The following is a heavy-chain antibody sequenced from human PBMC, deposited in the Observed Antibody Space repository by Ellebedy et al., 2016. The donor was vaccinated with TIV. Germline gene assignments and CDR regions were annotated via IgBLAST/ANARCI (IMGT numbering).Heavy chain of an antibody. D-gene: IGHD4-17*01. V-gene: IGHV1-18*01. CDR3: ARATRYGDYGPFDY. J-gene: IGHJ4*02. CDR1: GDTFTRSS. CDR2: ISGYNGNR. Sequence: ASVKVSCKASGDTFTRSSINWVRQAPGQGLEWMGWISGYNGNRNYAQKVQGRVTMTTDTSTSTAYMELTSLRADDTAVYYCARATRYGDYGPFDYWGQGTLVTVSS.